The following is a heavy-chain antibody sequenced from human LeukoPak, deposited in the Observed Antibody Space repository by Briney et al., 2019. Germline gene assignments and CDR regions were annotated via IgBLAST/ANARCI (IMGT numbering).Heavy chain of an antibody. CDR3: AREYGPLENWFDP. CDR1: GGSISSGSYY. J-gene: IGHJ5*02. Sequence: PSETLSLTCTVSGGSISSGSYYWSWIRQPPGKGLEWIGYIYYSGSTNYNPSLKSRVTISVDTSKNQFSLKLSSVTAADTAVYYCAREYGPLENWFDPWGQGTLVTVSS. CDR2: IYYSGST. V-gene: IGHV4-61*01. D-gene: IGHD4-17*01.